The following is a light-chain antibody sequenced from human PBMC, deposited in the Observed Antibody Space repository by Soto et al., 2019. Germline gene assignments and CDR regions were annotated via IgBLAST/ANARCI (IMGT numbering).Light chain of an antibody. J-gene: IGKJ4*01. CDR2: AAS. CDR3: QQSYSTPMT. V-gene: IGKV1-39*01. Sequence: DIQMTQSPSSLSASVGGRVTITCRASQSISSYLNWYQQKPGKAPKLLIYAASSLHSGVPSRFSGSGSGTDFTLTISSLQPEDFATYYCQQSYSTPMTFGGGTKVEIK. CDR1: QSISSY.